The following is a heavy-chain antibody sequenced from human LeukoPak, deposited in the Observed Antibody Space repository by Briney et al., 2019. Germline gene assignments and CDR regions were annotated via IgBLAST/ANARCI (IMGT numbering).Heavy chain of an antibody. J-gene: IGHJ4*02. CDR3: ARGGRYYYDSSGYYNFDY. D-gene: IGHD3-22*01. V-gene: IGHV1-69*13. CDR1: GGTFSSYA. CDR2: IIPIFGTA. Sequence: ASVKVTCKASGGTFSSYAISWVRQAPGQGLEWMGGIIPIFGTANYAQKFQGRVTITADESTSTAYMELSSLRSEDTAVYYCARGGRYYYDSSGYYNFDYWGQGTLVTVSS.